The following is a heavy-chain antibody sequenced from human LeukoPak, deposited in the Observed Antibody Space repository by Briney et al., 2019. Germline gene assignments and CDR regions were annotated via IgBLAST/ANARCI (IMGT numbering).Heavy chain of an antibody. CDR3: AKNGDRGAYCSGGTCYPYYYYYMDV. J-gene: IGHJ6*03. V-gene: IGHV3-21*04. CDR1: GFTFSSYS. D-gene: IGHD2-15*01. CDR2: ITSSSSYI. Sequence: GGSLRLSCAASGFTFSSYSMNWVRQAPGKGLEWVSSITSSSSYIYYADSVKGRFTISRDNSRNTLYLQMNSLRAEDTAIYYCAKNGDRGAYCSGGTCYPYYYYYMDVWGKGTTVTISS.